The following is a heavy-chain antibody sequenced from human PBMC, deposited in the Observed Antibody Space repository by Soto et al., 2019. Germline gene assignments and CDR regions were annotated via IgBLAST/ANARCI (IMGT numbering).Heavy chain of an antibody. V-gene: IGHV4-30-4*01. Sequence: SETLSLTCTVSGGSISSGDYYWSWIRQPPGKGLEWIGYIYYSGSTYYNPSLKSRVTISVDTSKNQFSLKLSSVTAADTAVYYCARDSPYRFLESLSLEGWFDPWGQGTLVTVSS. CDR1: GGSISSGDYY. CDR2: IYYSGST. D-gene: IGHD3-3*01. J-gene: IGHJ5*02. CDR3: ARDSPYRFLESLSLEGWFDP.